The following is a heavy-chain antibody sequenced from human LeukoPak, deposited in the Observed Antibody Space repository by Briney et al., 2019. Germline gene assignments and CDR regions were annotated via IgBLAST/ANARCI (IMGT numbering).Heavy chain of an antibody. CDR1: GFIFSTYN. J-gene: IGHJ4*02. Sequence: PGGSLRLSCATSGFIFSTYNMNWVRQAPGKGLEWVSYISLSSTAIYYADSVKGRFTVSRDNAKNSLYLQMNSLRVEDTAVYYCAKVLRGYRSDYFWGQGTLVTVSS. CDR3: AKVLRGYRSDYF. D-gene: IGHD5-18*01. CDR2: ISLSSTAI. V-gene: IGHV3-48*01.